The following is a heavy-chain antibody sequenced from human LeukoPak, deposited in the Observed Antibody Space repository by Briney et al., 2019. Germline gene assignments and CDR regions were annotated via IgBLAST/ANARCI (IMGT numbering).Heavy chain of an antibody. CDR1: GFTFSASS. D-gene: IGHD4-17*01. CDR3: AKISTVTDNFGH. J-gene: IGHJ4*02. V-gene: IGHV3-21*04. Sequence: GGSLRLSCAASGFTFSASSMNWVRQAPGKGLEWVSSISSSSHYIFYADSLKGRFTISRDNFENTLYLQMNSLRAEDTAVYFCAKISTVTDNFGHWGQGTLVTVSS. CDR2: ISSSSHYI.